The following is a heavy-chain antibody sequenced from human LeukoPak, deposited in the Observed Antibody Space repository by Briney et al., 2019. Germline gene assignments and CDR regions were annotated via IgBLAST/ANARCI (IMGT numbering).Heavy chain of an antibody. CDR1: GFTFSNNW. Sequence: PGGSLRLSCVASGFTFSNNWMSWVRQAPGKGLEWVAVIWYDGSNKYYADSVKGRFTISRDNSKNTLYLQMNSLRAEDTAVYYCARDGDYNDAFDIWGQGTMVTASS. J-gene: IGHJ3*02. V-gene: IGHV3-33*08. CDR3: ARDGDYNDAFDI. CDR2: IWYDGSNK. D-gene: IGHD4-17*01.